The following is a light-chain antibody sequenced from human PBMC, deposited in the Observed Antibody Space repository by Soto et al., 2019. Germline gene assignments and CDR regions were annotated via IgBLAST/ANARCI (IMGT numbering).Light chain of an antibody. J-gene: IGLJ3*02. V-gene: IGLV2-8*01. Sequence: QSALTQPPSASGSPGQSVTISCAGTSSDVGGYDYVSWYQQHPGKAPKLIIYEVNKRPSGVPDRFSGSKSANTASLTVSGLQAEDEADYYCSSYEGSNNLRMFGGGTKLTVL. CDR3: SSYEGSNNLRM. CDR1: SSDVGGYDY. CDR2: EVN.